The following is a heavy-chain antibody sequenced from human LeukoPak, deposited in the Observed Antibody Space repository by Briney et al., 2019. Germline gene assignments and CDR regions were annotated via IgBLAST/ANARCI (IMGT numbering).Heavy chain of an antibody. Sequence: ASVKVSCKASGYTFTSYDINWVRQATGQGLEWMGWTNPNSGNTGYAQKFQGRVTMTRNTSISTAYMGLSSLRSEDTAVYYCARGRGVLLWFGESFDYWGQGTLVTVSS. CDR1: GYTFTSYD. V-gene: IGHV1-8*01. CDR3: ARGRGVLLWFGESFDY. J-gene: IGHJ4*02. CDR2: TNPNSGNT. D-gene: IGHD3-10*01.